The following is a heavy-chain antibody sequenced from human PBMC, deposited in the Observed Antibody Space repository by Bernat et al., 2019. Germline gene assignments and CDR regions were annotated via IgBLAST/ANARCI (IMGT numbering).Heavy chain of an antibody. CDR1: GFTFSSSW. CDR3: ATDKYCNGDRCAPNDFDY. V-gene: IGHV3-74*01. J-gene: IGHJ4*02. Sequence: EVQLVESGGGLVQPGGSLRLSCVASGFTFSSSWMHWVRQAPGKGLVWVSRINIDGSITSYADSVKGRLTISRDNAKNTEYIQMNSLRAEDTALYYCATDKYCNGDRCAPNDFDYWGQGTLVTVAS. CDR2: INIDGSIT. D-gene: IGHD2-15*01.